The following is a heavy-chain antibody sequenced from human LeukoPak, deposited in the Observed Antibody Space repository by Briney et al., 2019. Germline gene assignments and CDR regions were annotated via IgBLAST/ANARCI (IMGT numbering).Heavy chain of an antibody. CDR2: INHSGST. CDR3: ASLNEWTGFDY. CDR1: GGSFSGYY. Sequence: KTSETLSLTCAVYGGSFSGYYWSWIRQPPGKGLEWIGEINHSGSTNYNPSLKSRVTISVDTSKNQFSLKLSSVTAADTAVYYRASLNEWTGFDYWGQGTLVTVSS. V-gene: IGHV4-34*01. J-gene: IGHJ4*02. D-gene: IGHD2-8*01.